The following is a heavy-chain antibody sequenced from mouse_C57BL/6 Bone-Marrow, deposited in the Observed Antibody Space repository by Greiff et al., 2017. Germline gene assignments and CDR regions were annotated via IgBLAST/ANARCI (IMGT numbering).Heavy chain of an antibody. CDR1: GYTFTSYW. D-gene: IGHD1-1*01. CDR2: IHPNDGST. Sequence: VQLQQPGAELVKPGASVKLSCKASGYTFTSYWMHWVKQRPGQGLEWIGMIHPNDGSTNYNEKFKSKATLTVDKSSSTAYMQLSRLTSEDSAVAGCVREGGTVVARDYWGQGTTLTVSS. J-gene: IGHJ2*01. V-gene: IGHV1-64*01. CDR3: VREGGTVVARDY.